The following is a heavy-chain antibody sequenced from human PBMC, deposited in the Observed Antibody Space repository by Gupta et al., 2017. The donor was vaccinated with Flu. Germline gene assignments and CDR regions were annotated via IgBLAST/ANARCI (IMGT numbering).Heavy chain of an antibody. Sequence: QVQLVESGGGVVQPGRSLGLSCAASGFIVSASGMHWVRQAPGKGLEWVAVMSYDGRMKYYADSVKGRFTISRDNSKNTLYLQMNSLRVEDTAVYYCAKDLEASFNYYYYMDVWGKGTTVTVSS. J-gene: IGHJ6*03. CDR2: MSYDGRMK. CDR3: AKDLEASFNYYYYMDV. CDR1: GFIVSASG. V-gene: IGHV3-30*18.